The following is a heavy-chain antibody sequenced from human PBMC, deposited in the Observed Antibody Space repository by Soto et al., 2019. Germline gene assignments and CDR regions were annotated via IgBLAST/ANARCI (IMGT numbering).Heavy chain of an antibody. CDR1: GFTFSSYA. Sequence: GGSLRLSCAASGFTFSSYAMSWVRQAPGKGLEWVSAISGSGGSTYYADSVKGRFTISRDNSKNTLYLQMNSLRAEDTAVYYCEKVIEYYDESWGSQKEYYFDYWGQGILVNVS. V-gene: IGHV3-23*01. J-gene: IGHJ4*02. CDR3: EKVIEYYDESWGSQKEYYFDY. D-gene: IGHD3-16*01. CDR2: ISGSGGST.